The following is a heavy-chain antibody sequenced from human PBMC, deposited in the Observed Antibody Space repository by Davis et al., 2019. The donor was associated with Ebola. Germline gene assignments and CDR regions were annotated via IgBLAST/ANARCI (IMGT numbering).Heavy chain of an antibody. CDR3: AKWGSTPAVAGAGFDY. CDR2: ISGGGGSS. CDR1: GFNFSDYA. Sequence: GGSLRLSCAASGFNFSDYAMSWVRQAPRKGLEWVSGISGGGGSSYYADSVKGRFTISRDNSKNTLYLQMNSLRAEDTAVYYCAKWGSTPAVAGAGFDYWGQGTLVTVSS. J-gene: IGHJ4*02. V-gene: IGHV3-23*01. D-gene: IGHD6-19*01.